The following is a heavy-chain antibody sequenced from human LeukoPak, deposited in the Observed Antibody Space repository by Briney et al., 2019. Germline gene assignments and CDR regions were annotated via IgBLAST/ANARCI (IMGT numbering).Heavy chain of an antibody. CDR2: ISYDGSNK. V-gene: IGHV3-30*18. J-gene: IGHJ4*02. CDR1: GFTFSSYG. Sequence: GSLRLSCAASGFTFSSYGMHWVRQAPGKGLEWVAVISYDGSNKYYADSVKGRFTISRDNSKNTLYLQMNSLRAEDTAVYYCAKGGRYFDWLLPPDDYWGQGTLVTVSS. D-gene: IGHD3-9*01. CDR3: AKGGRYFDWLLPPDDY.